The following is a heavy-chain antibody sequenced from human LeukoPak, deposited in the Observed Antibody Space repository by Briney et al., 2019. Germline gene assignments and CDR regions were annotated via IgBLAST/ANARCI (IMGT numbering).Heavy chain of an antibody. J-gene: IGHJ6*02. CDR1: GYSFTSYW. D-gene: IGHD6-13*01. Sequence: GESLKISCKGSGYSFTSYWIGWVRQMPGKGLEWMGIIYPGDSDTRYSPSFQGQVTISADKSISTAYLQWSSLKASDTAMYYCARGAAAGTREYYYYGMDVWGQGTTVTVSS. CDR3: ARGAAAGTREYYYYGMDV. CDR2: IYPGDSDT. V-gene: IGHV5-51*01.